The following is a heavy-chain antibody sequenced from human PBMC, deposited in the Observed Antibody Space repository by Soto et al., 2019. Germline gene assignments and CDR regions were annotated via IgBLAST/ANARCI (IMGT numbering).Heavy chain of an antibody. J-gene: IGHJ4*02. V-gene: IGHV3-23*01. CDR1: GFTFSSYA. Sequence: GGSLRLSCAASGFTFSSYAMSWVRQAPGKGLEWVSAISGSGGSTYYADSVKGRFTISRDNSKNTLYLQMNSLRAEDTAVYYCAKDLIFWSGYSRDDYWGQGTLVTVPS. D-gene: IGHD3-3*01. CDR3: AKDLIFWSGYSRDDY. CDR2: ISGSGGST.